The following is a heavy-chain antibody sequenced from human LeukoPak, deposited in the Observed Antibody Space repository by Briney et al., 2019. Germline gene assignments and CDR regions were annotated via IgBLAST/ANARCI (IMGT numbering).Heavy chain of an antibody. D-gene: IGHD3-22*01. Sequence: LRLSCAASGFTVSSNYMSWVRQAPGKGLEWIGYIYYSGSTYCNPSLKSRVTISVDTSKNQFSLKLSSVTAADTAVYYCARETYYYDSSGYGSINWFDPWGQGTLVTVSS. V-gene: IGHV4-30-4*01. J-gene: IGHJ5*02. CDR1: GFTVSSNY. CDR2: IYYSGST. CDR3: ARETYYYDSSGYGSINWFDP.